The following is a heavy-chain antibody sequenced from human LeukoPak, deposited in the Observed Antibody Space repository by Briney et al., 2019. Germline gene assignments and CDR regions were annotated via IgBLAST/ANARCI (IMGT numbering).Heavy chain of an antibody. CDR2: IRYDGSNK. CDR1: GFTFSSYW. D-gene: IGHD3-22*01. CDR3: AKDVRYYYDSSGSLGDP. Sequence: GGSLRLSCAASGFTFSSYWMSWVRQAPGKGLEWVAFIRYDGSNKYYADSVKGRFTISRDNSKNTLYLQMNSLRAEDTAVYYCAKDVRYYYDSSGSLGDPWGQGTLVTVSS. J-gene: IGHJ5*02. V-gene: IGHV3-30*02.